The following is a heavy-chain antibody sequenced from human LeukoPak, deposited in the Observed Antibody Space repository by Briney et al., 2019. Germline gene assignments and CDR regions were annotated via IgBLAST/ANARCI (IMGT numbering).Heavy chain of an antibody. CDR2: TRNDGSNK. CDR1: GFTFRSYG. J-gene: IGHJ4*02. Sequence: GGSLRLSCAASGFTFRSYGMHWVRQGPGKGLEWVAFTRNDGSNKYYADSVKGRFTISRDNSKNTLYLQMNSLRAEDTAVYYCAKDRNYDYVWGSYPPALYFDYWGQGTLVTVSS. V-gene: IGHV3-30*02. D-gene: IGHD3-16*02. CDR3: AKDRNYDYVWGSYPPALYFDY.